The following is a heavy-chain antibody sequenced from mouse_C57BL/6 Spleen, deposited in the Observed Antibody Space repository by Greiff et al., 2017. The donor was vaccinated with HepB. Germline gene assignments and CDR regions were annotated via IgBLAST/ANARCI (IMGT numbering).Heavy chain of an antibody. CDR1: GYTFTSYW. D-gene: IGHD2-4*01. V-gene: IGHV1-52*01. Sequence: QVQLKQPGAELVRPGSSVKLSCKASGYTFTSYWMHWVKQRPIQGLEWIGNIDPSDSETHYNQKFKDKATLTVDKSSSTAYMQLSSLTSEDSAVYYCARSEDYDDFDYWGQGTTLTVSS. CDR3: ARSEDYDDFDY. J-gene: IGHJ2*01. CDR2: IDPSDSET.